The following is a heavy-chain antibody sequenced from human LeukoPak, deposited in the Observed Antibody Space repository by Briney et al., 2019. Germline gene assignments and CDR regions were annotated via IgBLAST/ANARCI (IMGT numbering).Heavy chain of an antibody. D-gene: IGHD4-17*01. J-gene: IGHJ4*02. Sequence: ASVKVSCKASGGTSSSYAISWVRQAPGQGLEWMGIINPSGGSTSYAQKFQGRVTMTRDTSTSTVYMELSSLRSEDTAVYYCARATDFDYWGQGTLVTVSS. V-gene: IGHV1-46*01. CDR3: ARATDFDY. CDR1: GGTSSSYA. CDR2: INPSGGST.